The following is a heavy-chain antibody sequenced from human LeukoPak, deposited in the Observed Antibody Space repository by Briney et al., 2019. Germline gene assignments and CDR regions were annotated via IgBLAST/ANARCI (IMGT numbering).Heavy chain of an antibody. CDR1: GFAFSSYA. V-gene: IGHV3-23*01. D-gene: IGHD3-10*01. CDR3: TKAPPGKFDP. J-gene: IGHJ5*02. CDR2: INGNGGST. Sequence: NPGGSLRLSCAASGFAFSSYAMNWVRQAPGKGLEWVSAINGNGGSTYYADSVKGRFTISRDNSKNTLYLQMNSLRAEDTAMYYCTKAPPGKFDPWGQGTLVTVSS.